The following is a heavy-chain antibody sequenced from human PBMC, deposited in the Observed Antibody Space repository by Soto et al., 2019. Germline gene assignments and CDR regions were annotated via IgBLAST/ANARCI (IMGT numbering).Heavy chain of an antibody. V-gene: IGHV4-31*03. CDR1: GGSISSGGYY. D-gene: IGHD5-18*01. CDR2: IYYSGST. CDR3: AIDRPRGRYSYGLDY. J-gene: IGHJ4*02. Sequence: QVQLQESGPGLVKPSQTLSLTCTVSGGSISSGGYYWSWIRQHPGKGLEWIGYIYYSGSTYYNPTLKSRVTISVDTSKNQFSLKLSSVTAADTAVYYCAIDRPRGRYSYGLDYWGQGTLVTVSS.